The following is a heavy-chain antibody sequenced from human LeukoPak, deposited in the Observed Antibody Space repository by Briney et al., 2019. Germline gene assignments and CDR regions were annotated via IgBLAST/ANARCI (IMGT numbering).Heavy chain of an antibody. J-gene: IGHJ6*03. CDR2: INWNGGST. CDR1: GFTFDDYG. CDR3: ARSGSYYYYYYMDV. V-gene: IGHV3-20*01. Sequence: GSLRLSCAASGFTFDDYGMSWVRQAPGKGLEWVSGINWNGGSTGYADSVKGRFTISRDNAKNSLYLQMNSLRAEDTALYHCARSGSYYYYYYMDVWGKGTTVTISS. D-gene: IGHD1-26*01.